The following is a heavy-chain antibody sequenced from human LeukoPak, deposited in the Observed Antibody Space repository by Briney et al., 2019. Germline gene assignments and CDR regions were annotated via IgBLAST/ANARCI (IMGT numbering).Heavy chain of an antibody. V-gene: IGHV3-74*01. CDR1: GFTFSSYW. D-gene: IGHD3-10*01. J-gene: IGHJ4*02. CDR2: INSDGSTT. Sequence: PGGSLRLSCGASGFTFSSYWMHWVRQAPGKGLVWISRINSDGSTTSYADSVKGRFTISRDNAKNTLYLQMNSLRAEGTAVYYCARGNYYGQDYWGQGTLVTVSS. CDR3: ARGNYYGQDY.